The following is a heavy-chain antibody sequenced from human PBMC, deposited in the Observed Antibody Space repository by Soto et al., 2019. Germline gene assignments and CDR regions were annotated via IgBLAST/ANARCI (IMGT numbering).Heavy chain of an antibody. CDR1: GFTFSSYA. J-gene: IGHJ4*02. D-gene: IGHD6-19*01. CDR3: AKDWLSRRGIAVAGPLFFDY. CDR2: ISGSGGST. Sequence: GGSLRLSCAASGFTFSSYAMSWVRQAPGKGLEWVSAISGSGGSTYYADSVKGRFTISRDNSKNTLYLQMNSLRAEDTAVYYCAKDWLSRRGIAVAGPLFFDYWGQGTLVTVSS. V-gene: IGHV3-23*01.